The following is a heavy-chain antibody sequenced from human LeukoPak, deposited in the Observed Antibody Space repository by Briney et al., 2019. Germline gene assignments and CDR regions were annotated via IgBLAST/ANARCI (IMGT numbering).Heavy chain of an antibody. J-gene: IGHJ4*02. CDR1: NGSISPFY. CDR3: ARDGGTYGDYGALSY. V-gene: IGHV4-59*01. CDR2: IYYTGTA. Sequence: SETLSLTCTVSNGSISPFYWSWVRQAPGKGLESIGFIYYTGTAKYNPSLESRVTMSADTSKNHFYLKLSSVTAADTAVYYCARDGGTYGDYGALSYWGRGTLVTVSS. D-gene: IGHD4-17*01.